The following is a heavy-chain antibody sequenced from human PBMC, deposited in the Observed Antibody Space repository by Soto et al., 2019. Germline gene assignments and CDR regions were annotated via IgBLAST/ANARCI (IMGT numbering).Heavy chain of an antibody. D-gene: IGHD3-10*01. CDR2: FSGFNDDT. CDR1: GYTFTSYG. Sequence: QLVQSGVEMKNPGASVKVSCKASGYTFTSYGISWVRQAPGQGLEWMGWFSGFNDDTNHAQKFQGRVTVTKDTSTSTAYMELRSLNSDDTAMYYCARSGSYYPARNWFGPWGQGTLVIVSS. V-gene: IGHV1-18*01. CDR3: ARSGSYYPARNWFGP. J-gene: IGHJ5*02.